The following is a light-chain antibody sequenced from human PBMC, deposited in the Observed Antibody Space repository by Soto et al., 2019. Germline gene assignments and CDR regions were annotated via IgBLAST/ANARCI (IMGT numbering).Light chain of an antibody. V-gene: IGKV1-39*01. CDR1: QRINIY. CDR2: SAS. J-gene: IGKJ5*01. CDR3: QQSFSTPT. Sequence: IQMTQSPSSLSTSIGDRVTITCRASQRINIYLNWYRQKPGKAPELLIYSASNLQSGVPSRFSGSGSGTDFTLTISGLQSEDFATYYCQQSFSTPTFGQGTRLVIK.